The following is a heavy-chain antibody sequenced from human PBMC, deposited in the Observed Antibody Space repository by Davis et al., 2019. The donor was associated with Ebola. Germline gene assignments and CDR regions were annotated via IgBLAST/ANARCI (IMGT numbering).Heavy chain of an antibody. D-gene: IGHD6-6*01. J-gene: IGHJ4*02. CDR3: ATARY. V-gene: IGHV3-23*01. CDR2: ISGSGGST. Sequence: GESLKISCAASGFTFDDSALHWVRQAPGKGLEWVSAISGSGGSTYYADSVKGRFTISRDNSKNTLYLQMNSLRAEDTAVYYCATARYWGQGTMVTVSS. CDR1: GFTFDDSA.